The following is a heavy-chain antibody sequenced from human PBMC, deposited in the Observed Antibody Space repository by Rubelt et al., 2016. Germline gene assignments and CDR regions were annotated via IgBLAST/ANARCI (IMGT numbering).Heavy chain of an antibody. CDR1: GGSISSSSYY. Sequence: QLQLQESGPGLVKPSETLSLTCIVSGGSISSSSYYWGWIRQSPGKGLEWIGSMCYSGSTYYNPSLRSRVTISVDTAKNPVSLKLSSATAADTAVYYCARDAEESYFDYWGQGTLVTVSS. J-gene: IGHJ4*02. CDR3: ARDAEESYFDY. V-gene: IGHV4-39*07. CDR2: MCYSGST.